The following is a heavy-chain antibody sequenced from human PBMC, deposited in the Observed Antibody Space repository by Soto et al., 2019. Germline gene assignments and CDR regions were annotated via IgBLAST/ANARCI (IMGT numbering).Heavy chain of an antibody. Sequence: GGSLRLSCAASGFTFSSYWMSWVRQAPGKGLEWVANIKQDGSEKYCVDSVKGRFTISRDNAKNSLYLQMNSLRAEDTAVYYCARVIYDSSGYYYGPRGYYYGMDVWGQGTTVTVSS. J-gene: IGHJ6*02. CDR3: ARVIYDSSGYYYGPRGYYYGMDV. D-gene: IGHD3-22*01. CDR1: GFTFSSYW. CDR2: IKQDGSEK. V-gene: IGHV3-7*01.